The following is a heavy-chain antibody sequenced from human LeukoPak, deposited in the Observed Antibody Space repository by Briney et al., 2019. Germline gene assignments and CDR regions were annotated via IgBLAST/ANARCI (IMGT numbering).Heavy chain of an antibody. V-gene: IGHV3-23*01. CDR2: ISGSGGST. J-gene: IGHJ1*01. CDR1: GFTFSSYW. D-gene: IGHD3-16*02. Sequence: SGGSLRLSCAASGFTFSSYWMSWVRQAPGKGLEWVSAISGSGGSTYYADSVKGRFTISRDNSKNTLYLQMNSLRAEDTAVYYCAKDLTYYDYVWGSYRPEYFQHWGQGTLVTVSS. CDR3: AKDLTYYDYVWGSYRPEYFQH.